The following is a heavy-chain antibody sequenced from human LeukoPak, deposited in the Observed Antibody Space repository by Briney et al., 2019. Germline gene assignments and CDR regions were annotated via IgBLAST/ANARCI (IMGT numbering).Heavy chain of an antibody. D-gene: IGHD1-26*01. CDR3: ARGMGATRVFDY. Sequence: ASVKVSCKASGYTFTSYDINWVRQATGQGLEWMGWMNPNSGNTGYAQKFQGRVTITRNTSISTAYMELSSLRSEDTAVYYCARGMGATRVFDYWGQGTLVTVSS. CDR2: MNPNSGNT. J-gene: IGHJ4*02. CDR1: GYTFTSYD. V-gene: IGHV1-8*03.